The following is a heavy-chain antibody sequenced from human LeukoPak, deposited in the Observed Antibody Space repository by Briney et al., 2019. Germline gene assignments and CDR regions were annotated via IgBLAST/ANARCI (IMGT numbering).Heavy chain of an antibody. Sequence: GSLRLSCATSGFTFSNYAMSWVRQAPGKGLEWVSVISGSGVSTYYADSVKGRFIISRDNSKNTVFLQMNSLRAEDSAVYYCAKDDTHDPKSGDYDAWGQGTLVTVSS. D-gene: IGHD4-17*01. CDR2: ISGSGVST. J-gene: IGHJ5*02. CDR3: AKDDTHDPKSGDYDA. V-gene: IGHV3-23*01. CDR1: GFTFSNYA.